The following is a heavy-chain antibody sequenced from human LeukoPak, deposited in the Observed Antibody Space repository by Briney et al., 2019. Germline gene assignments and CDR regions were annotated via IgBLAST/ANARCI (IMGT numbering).Heavy chain of an antibody. Sequence: KPSETLSLTCTVSGGSISSSSYYWGWIRQPPGKGLEWIGSVYYSGSTYYNPSLKSRVTISVDTSKNQFSLKLSSVTAADTAVYYCARQRGSGWFGYWGQGTLVTVSS. CDR1: GGSISSSSYY. V-gene: IGHV4-39*01. CDR2: VYYSGST. J-gene: IGHJ4*02. D-gene: IGHD6-19*01. CDR3: ARQRGSGWFGY.